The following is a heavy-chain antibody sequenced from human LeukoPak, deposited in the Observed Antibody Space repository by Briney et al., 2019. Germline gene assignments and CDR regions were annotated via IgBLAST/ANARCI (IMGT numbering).Heavy chain of an antibody. Sequence: SETLSLTCAVYGGSFSGYYRSWIRQPPGKGLEWIGEINHSGSTNYNPSLKSRVTISVDTSKNQFSLKLSSVTAADTAVYYCARRLLGYCSGGSCYSGYFQHWGQGTLVTVSS. CDR3: ARRLLGYCSGGSCYSGYFQH. CDR2: INHSGST. J-gene: IGHJ1*01. D-gene: IGHD2-15*01. V-gene: IGHV4-34*01. CDR1: GGSFSGYY.